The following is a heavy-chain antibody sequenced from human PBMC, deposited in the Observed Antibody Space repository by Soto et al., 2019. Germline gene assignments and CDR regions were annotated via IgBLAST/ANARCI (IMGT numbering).Heavy chain of an antibody. CDR1: GFTFSSYG. D-gene: IGHD4-17*01. J-gene: IGHJ4*02. Sequence: PGGSLRLSCAASGFTFSSYGMHWVRQAPGKGLEWVAVISYDGSNKYYADSVKGRFTISRDNSKNTLYLQMNSLRAEDTAVYYCAKAPFMTKSPILSQIDPGYFDYWGQGTLVTVSS. CDR3: AKAPFMTKSPILSQIDPGYFDY. CDR2: ISYDGSNK. V-gene: IGHV3-30*18.